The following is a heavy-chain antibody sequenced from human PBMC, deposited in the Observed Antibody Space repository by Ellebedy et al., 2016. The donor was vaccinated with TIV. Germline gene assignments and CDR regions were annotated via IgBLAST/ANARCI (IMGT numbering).Heavy chain of an antibody. V-gene: IGHV3-48*04. Sequence: GESLKISCAASGFTFSSYSMNWVRQAPGKGLEWVSYISSSGSTIYYADSVKGRFTISRDNAKNSLYLQMNSLRAEDTAVYYCARGVGATISDYSYGMDVWGQGTTVTVSS. CDR3: ARGVGATISDYSYGMDV. CDR2: ISSSGSTI. CDR1: GFTFSSYS. J-gene: IGHJ6*02. D-gene: IGHD1-26*01.